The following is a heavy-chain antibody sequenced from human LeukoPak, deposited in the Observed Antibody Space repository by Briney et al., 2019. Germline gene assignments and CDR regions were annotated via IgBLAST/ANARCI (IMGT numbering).Heavy chain of an antibody. D-gene: IGHD3-22*01. Sequence: ASVKVSCKASGYTFTGYYMHWVRQAPGHGLEWMGWINPDSGGTNYAQKFQGRVTMTEDTSTDTAYMELSSLRSEDTAVYYCATGVHSSGSDAFDIWGQGTMVTVSS. J-gene: IGHJ3*02. V-gene: IGHV1-2*02. CDR2: INPDSGGT. CDR1: GYTFTGYY. CDR3: ATGVHSSGSDAFDI.